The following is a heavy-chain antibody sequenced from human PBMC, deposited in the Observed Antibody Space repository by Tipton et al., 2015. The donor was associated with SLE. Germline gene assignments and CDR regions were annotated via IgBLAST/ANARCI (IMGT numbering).Heavy chain of an antibody. CDR3: AKYDTSGYYYVD. CDR2: IYYSGST. J-gene: IGHJ4*02. Sequence: TLSLTCTVSGGSISSYYWSWIRQPPGKGLEWIGYIYYSGSTYYNPSLKSRVTISVDTSKNQFSLKLSSVTAADTAVYYCAKYDTSGYYYVDWGQGTLVTVSS. CDR1: GGSISSYY. V-gene: IGHV4-59*04. D-gene: IGHD3-22*01.